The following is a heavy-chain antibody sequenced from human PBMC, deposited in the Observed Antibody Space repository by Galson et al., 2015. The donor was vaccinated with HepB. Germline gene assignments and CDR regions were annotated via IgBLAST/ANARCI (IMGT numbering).Heavy chain of an antibody. CDR3: ARGIAVAQYFDY. D-gene: IGHD6-19*01. V-gene: IGHV3-21*01. CDR1: GFTFSSYS. J-gene: IGHJ4*02. CDR2: ISSSSSYI. Sequence: SLRLSCAASGFTFSSYSMNWVRQAPGKGLEWVSSISSSSSYIYYADSVKGRFTISRDNAKNSLYLQMNSLRAEDTAVYYCARGIAVAQYFDYWGQGTLVTVSS.